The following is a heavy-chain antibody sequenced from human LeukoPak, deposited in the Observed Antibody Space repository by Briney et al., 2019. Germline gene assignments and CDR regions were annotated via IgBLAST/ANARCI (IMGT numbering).Heavy chain of an antibody. J-gene: IGHJ3*02. CDR2: ISSSGSTI. D-gene: IGHD1-14*01. CDR3: ARDGITGTRDAFDI. V-gene: IGHV3-11*04. Sequence: PGGSLRLSCAASGFTFSDYYMSWIRQAPGKGLEWVSYISSSGSTIYYADSVKGRFTISRDNAKNSLYLQMNSLRAGDTAVYYCARDGITGTRDAFDIWGQGTMVTVSS. CDR1: GFTFSDYY.